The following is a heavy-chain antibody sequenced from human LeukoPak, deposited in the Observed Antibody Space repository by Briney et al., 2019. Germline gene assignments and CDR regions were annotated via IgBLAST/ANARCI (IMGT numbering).Heavy chain of an antibody. Sequence: PSETLSLTCSVSGYSISTGYFWVWIRQPPGKGLEWIGNIHYSGTTYYNPSLNRRVAISVDTSKNQISLNLSSVTAADTAIYYCARDGAVSGYSFDYWGQGILVTVSS. D-gene: IGHD3-22*01. CDR2: IHYSGTT. CDR3: ARDGAVSGYSFDY. V-gene: IGHV4-38-2*02. J-gene: IGHJ4*02. CDR1: GYSISTGYF.